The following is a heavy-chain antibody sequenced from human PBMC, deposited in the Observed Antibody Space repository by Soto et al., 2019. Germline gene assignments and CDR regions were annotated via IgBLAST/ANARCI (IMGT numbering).Heavy chain of an antibody. CDR2: ISRDGSTM. D-gene: IGHD3-10*01. V-gene: IGHV3-30*03. Sequence: QVQLVESGGGVVQPGRSLRLSCAASGVTLSNFGMNWVRQAPGKGLEWVAVISRDGSTMFYADSVKGRFTISRDTSRNVLSLQMNSLRAEDSAVYHCVREGASGYWGQGTLVTVSS. J-gene: IGHJ4*02. CDR3: VREGASGY. CDR1: GVTLSNFG.